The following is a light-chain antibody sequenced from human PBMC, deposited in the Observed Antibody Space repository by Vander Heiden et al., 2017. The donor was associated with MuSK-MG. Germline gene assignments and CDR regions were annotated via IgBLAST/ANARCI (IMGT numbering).Light chain of an antibody. Sequence: DIQMTQSPSSLSASVGDRVTITCRASQSISSYLNWYQQKPGKAPKLLIYAASSLQSGVPSRFSGSGSGTDFTLTISRLQPEDFATYYCRQSDSTPLTFGQGTRMDIK. CDR1: QSISSY. J-gene: IGKJ5*01. CDR3: RQSDSTPLT. V-gene: IGKV1-39*01. CDR2: AAS.